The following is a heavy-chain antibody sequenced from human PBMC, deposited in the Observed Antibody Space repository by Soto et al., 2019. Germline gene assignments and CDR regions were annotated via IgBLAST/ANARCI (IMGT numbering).Heavy chain of an antibody. J-gene: IGHJ5*02. CDR2: IFHGGST. D-gene: IGHD2-2*01. CDR1: GGSVTNINYF. Sequence: SETLSLTCSVSGGSVTNINYFWAWIRQSPGKGLEWIGYIFHGGSTYYNPSLRSRVTISVDRSRTQFSLKMSSVTAADTAVYYCARGRVVVPAAVMFNCLDPWGQGALVTVSS. CDR3: ARGRVVVPAAVMFNCLDP. V-gene: IGHV4-30-2*06.